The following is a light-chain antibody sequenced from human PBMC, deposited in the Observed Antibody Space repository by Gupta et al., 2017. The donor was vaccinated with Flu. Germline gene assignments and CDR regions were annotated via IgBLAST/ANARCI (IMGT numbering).Light chain of an antibody. Sequence: EVGQPPSVSVSLGQTARIECSGDAVAKFDTYWYQLKTGPATILIIYNDDVRASGVPERYLCYRPGNSAASQTTAVQAEEEADDYCHSVDFRSHHWVFGGGTRLTVL. CDR2: NDD. CDR1: AVAKFD. CDR3: HSVDFRSHHWV. V-gene: IGLV3-25*02. J-gene: IGLJ3*02.